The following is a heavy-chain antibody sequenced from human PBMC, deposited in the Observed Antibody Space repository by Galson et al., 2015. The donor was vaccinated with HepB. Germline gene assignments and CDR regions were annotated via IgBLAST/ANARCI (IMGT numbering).Heavy chain of an antibody. CDR3: TTGVGSGSYPIL. Sequence: SLRLSCAASGFTFSNAWMSWVRQAPGKGLEWVGRIKSKTDGGTTDYAAPVKGRFTISRDDSKNTLYLQMNSLKTEDTAVYYCTTGVGSGSYPILWGQGTLVTVSS. CDR1: GFTFSNAW. CDR2: IKSKTDGGTT. V-gene: IGHV3-15*01. J-gene: IGHJ4*02. D-gene: IGHD3-10*01.